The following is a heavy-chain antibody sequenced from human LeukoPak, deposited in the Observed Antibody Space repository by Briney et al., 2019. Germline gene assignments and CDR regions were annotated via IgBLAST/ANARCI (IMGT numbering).Heavy chain of an antibody. Sequence: GGSLRLSCAASGFTFSSYWMSWVRQAPGKGLEWVANIKQDGSEKYYVDSVKGRFTISRDNAKNSLYLQMNSLRAEDTAVYYCARGWNYDSSGYYYVWGQGTLVTVSS. CDR2: IKQDGSEK. J-gene: IGHJ4*02. V-gene: IGHV3-7*01. CDR1: GFTFSSYW. CDR3: ARGWNYDSSGYYYV. D-gene: IGHD3-22*01.